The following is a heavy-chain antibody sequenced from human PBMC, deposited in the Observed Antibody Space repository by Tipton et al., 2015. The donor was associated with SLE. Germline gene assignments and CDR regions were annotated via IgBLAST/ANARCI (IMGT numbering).Heavy chain of an antibody. CDR3: GRQEWVTKPNGVDP. CDR2: IYGSGST. CDR1: GDSINSGGYY. D-gene: IGHD2-8*01. Sequence: TLSLTCTISGDSINSGGYYWNWIRQPAGRGLEWIGRIYGSGSTNYNPSLKSRVTMSVDTSKNQFFLKLSSVTAADTAVYYCGRQEWVTKPNGVDPWGQGTLVTVSS. J-gene: IGHJ5*02. V-gene: IGHV4-61*02.